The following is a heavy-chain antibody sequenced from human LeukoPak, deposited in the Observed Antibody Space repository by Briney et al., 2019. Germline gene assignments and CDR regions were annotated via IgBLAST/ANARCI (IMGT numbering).Heavy chain of an antibody. J-gene: IGHJ4*02. D-gene: IGHD3-22*01. CDR3: ARDLGVVVIPTGEYYFDY. CDR1: GYTFTTYA. V-gene: IGHV1-3*01. CDR2: INAGNGNT. Sequence: ASVKVSCKASGYTFTTYAMHWVRRVPGQRLEWMGWINAGNGNTKYSQKFQGRVTFTRDTSASTAYVELSSLRSEDTAVYYCARDLGVVVIPTGEYYFDYWGQGTLVTVSS.